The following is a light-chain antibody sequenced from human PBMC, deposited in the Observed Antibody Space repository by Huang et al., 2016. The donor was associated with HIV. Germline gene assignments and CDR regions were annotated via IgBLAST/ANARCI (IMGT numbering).Light chain of an antibody. Sequence: EIVLTQSPGTLSLSPGERATLSCRASQSVSRSHFAWYQQKPGQAPRLLMYGSSSRATGIPYSFSGSGSGTDFTLTISRLEPEDFAVYYCQQYGSSPFTFGPGTKVDIK. CDR3: QQYGSSPFT. CDR1: QSVSRSH. CDR2: GSS. J-gene: IGKJ3*01. V-gene: IGKV3-20*01.